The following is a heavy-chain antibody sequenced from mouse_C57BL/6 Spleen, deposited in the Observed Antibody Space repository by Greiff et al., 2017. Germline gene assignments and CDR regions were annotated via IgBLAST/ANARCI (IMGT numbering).Heavy chain of an antibody. CDR3: ARGQLRRDSFDY. V-gene: IGHV1-26*01. D-gene: IGHD3-2*02. J-gene: IGHJ2*01. CDR2: INPNNGGT. Sequence: EVQLQQSGPELVKPGASVKISCKASGYTFTDYYMNWVKQSHGKSLEWIGDINPNNGGTSYNQKFKGKATLTVDKSSSTAYMELRSLTSEDSAVYYGARGQLRRDSFDYWGQGTTLTVSS. CDR1: GYTFTDYY.